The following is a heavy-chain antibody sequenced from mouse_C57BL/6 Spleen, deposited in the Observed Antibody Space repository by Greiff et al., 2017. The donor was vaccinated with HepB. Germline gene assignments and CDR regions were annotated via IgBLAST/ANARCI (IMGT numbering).Heavy chain of an antibody. J-gene: IGHJ4*01. CDR1: GFTFSSYA. D-gene: IGHD1-1*01. V-gene: IGHV5-9-1*02. Sequence: EVQRVESGEGLVKPGGSLKLSCAASGFTFSSYAMSWVRQTPEKRLEWVAYISSGGDYIYYADTVKGRFTISRDNARNTLYLQMSSLKSEDTAMYYCTRDSNPVDYYGSYYYAMDYWGQGTSVTVSS. CDR3: TRDSNPVDYYGSYYYAMDY. CDR2: ISSGGDYI.